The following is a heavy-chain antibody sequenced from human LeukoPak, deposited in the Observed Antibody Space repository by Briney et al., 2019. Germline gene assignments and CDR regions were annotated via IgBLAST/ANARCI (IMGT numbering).Heavy chain of an antibody. D-gene: IGHD1-1*01. CDR1: GGSFSGYY. V-gene: IGHV4-59*01. CDR2: IYYSGST. J-gene: IGHJ6*02. Sequence: SETLSLTCAVYGGSFSGYYWSWIRQPPGKGLEWIGYIYYSGSTNYNPSLKSRVTISVDTSKNQFSLKLSSVTAADTAVYYCARDRKLYGMDVWGQGTTVTVSS. CDR3: ARDRKLYGMDV.